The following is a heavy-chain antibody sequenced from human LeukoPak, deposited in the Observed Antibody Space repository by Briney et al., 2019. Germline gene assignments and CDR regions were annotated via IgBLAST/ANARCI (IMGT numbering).Heavy chain of an antibody. Sequence: SETLSLTCTVSGDSISSSSHYWGWIRQPPGKGLEWIGSIYYSGSTYYNPSLKSRVTISVDTSKSQFSLKLSSVTAADTAVYYCARRGYGSSWRHSPFDYWGQGTPVTVSS. V-gene: IGHV4-39*01. J-gene: IGHJ4*02. CDR1: GDSISSSSHY. D-gene: IGHD6-13*01. CDR3: ARRGYGSSWRHSPFDY. CDR2: IYYSGST.